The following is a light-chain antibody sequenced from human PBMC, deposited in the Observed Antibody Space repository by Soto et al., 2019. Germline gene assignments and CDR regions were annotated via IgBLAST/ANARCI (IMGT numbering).Light chain of an antibody. V-gene: IGLV2-14*01. Sequence: QPVLTQPASVSGSPGQSIAISCTGTTSDVGDYNYVSWYQQHPGKAPKLMIFDVSRRPSGVSDRFSGSKSGNTASLTISGLQAEDEDDYYCSSYTTGSTLYVFGTGTKLTVL. CDR1: TSDVGDYNY. CDR3: SSYTTGSTLYV. J-gene: IGLJ1*01. CDR2: DVS.